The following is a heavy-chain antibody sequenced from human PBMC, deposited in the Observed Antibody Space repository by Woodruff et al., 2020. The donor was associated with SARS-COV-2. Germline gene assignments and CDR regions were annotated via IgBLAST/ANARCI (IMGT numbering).Heavy chain of an antibody. CDR2: IKRKTDGGTT. CDR1: GFTFSNAW. Sequence: SGFTFSNAWIRWVRQAPGKGLEWVGRIKRKTDGGTTDYAAPVKGRFTISRDDSKNTLYLHMNSLKTEDTAVYYCTTDLHDYGDRDYWGQGTLVT. D-gene: IGHD4-17*01. V-gene: IGHV3-15*01. CDR3: TTDLHDYGDRDY. J-gene: IGHJ4*02.